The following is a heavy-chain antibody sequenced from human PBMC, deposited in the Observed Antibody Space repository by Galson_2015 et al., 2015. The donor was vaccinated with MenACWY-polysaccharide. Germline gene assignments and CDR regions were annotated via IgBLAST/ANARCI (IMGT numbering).Heavy chain of an antibody. CDR2: ISYDGSNK. CDR3: AKDDRFVDRDYFDY. Sequence: SLRLSCAASGFTFSSHGMHWVRQAPGKGLEWVAVISYDGSNKYYADSVKGRFTISRDNSKNTLYLQMNSLRAEDTAVYYCAKDDRFVDRDYFDYWGQGTLVTVSS. V-gene: IGHV3-30*18. J-gene: IGHJ4*02. D-gene: IGHD2-15*01. CDR1: GFTFSSHG.